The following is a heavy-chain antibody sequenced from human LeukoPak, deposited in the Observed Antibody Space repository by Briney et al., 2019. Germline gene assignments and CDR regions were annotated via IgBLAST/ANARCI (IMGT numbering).Heavy chain of an antibody. J-gene: IGHJ3*02. V-gene: IGHV3-7*01. CDR1: GFTFSSSW. Sequence: GGSLRLSCAASGFTFSSSWMSWVHQAPGKGLEWVANIKQDGSEKYYVDSVKGRFTISRDNAKNSLYLQMNSLRAEDTAVYYCAREGNKAFDIWGQGTMVTVSS. D-gene: IGHD1/OR15-1a*01. CDR3: AREGNKAFDI. CDR2: IKQDGSEK.